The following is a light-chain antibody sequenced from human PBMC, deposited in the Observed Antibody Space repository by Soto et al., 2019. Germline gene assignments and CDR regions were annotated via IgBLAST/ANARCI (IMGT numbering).Light chain of an antibody. J-gene: IGLJ2*01. CDR1: GSDVGGYNY. V-gene: IGLV2-8*01. CDR3: CSFAGRNNL. CDR2: DVT. Sequence: QSALTQPPSASGSPGQSVTISCTGTGSDVGGYNYVSWYQQHPGKAPKLIIYDVTKRPSGVPDRFSGSKSGNTASLTVSGLHTEDEADYYCCSFAGRNNLFGGGTKLTVL.